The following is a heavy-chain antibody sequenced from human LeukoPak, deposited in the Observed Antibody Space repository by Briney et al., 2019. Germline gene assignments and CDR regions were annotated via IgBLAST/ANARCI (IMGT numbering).Heavy chain of an antibody. Sequence: GGSLRLSCAASGFTLKAYAMRWVRQAPGKGLEWVAFIMYDGSSKSIGDSVKGRFSISRDNPSNTLYLEMNSLRVEDTAVYYCAKGLFSGYDKYLDSWGQGTLVTVSS. V-gene: IGHV3-30*02. D-gene: IGHD5-12*01. CDR2: IMYDGSSK. J-gene: IGHJ4*02. CDR1: GFTLKAYA. CDR3: AKGLFSGYDKYLDS.